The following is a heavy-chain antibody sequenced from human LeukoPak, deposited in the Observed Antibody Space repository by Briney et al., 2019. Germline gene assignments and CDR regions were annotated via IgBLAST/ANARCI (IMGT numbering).Heavy chain of an antibody. J-gene: IGHJ4*02. Sequence: PGGSLRLSCAASGFTFSSYAMSWVRQAPGKGLEWVSAISGSGDSTYYGDSVKGRFTISRDNSKNTLYLPMNSLRAEDTAVYYCAKTRPLDSSSWSHGDYWGQGTLVTVSS. CDR3: AKTRPLDSSSWSHGDY. V-gene: IGHV3-23*01. CDR2: ISGSGDST. D-gene: IGHD6-13*01. CDR1: GFTFSSYA.